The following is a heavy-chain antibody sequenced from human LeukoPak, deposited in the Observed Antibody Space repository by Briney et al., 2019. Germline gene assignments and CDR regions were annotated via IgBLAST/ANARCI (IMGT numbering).Heavy chain of an antibody. Sequence: GGSLRLSCAASGFTLSSYWMHWVRQAPGKGLVWVSRINTDGSSTNYADSVKGRFTISRDNAKNTLYLQMNSLRAEDTAVYYCARGLQGIDYWGQGTLVTVSA. CDR2: INTDGSST. V-gene: IGHV3-74*01. D-gene: IGHD4-11*01. CDR1: GFTLSSYW. CDR3: ARGLQGIDY. J-gene: IGHJ4*02.